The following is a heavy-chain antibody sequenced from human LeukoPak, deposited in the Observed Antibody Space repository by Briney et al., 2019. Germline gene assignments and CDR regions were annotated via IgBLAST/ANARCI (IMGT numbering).Heavy chain of an antibody. CDR3: ARATWELLDYYYMDV. CDR1: GYTFTSYY. J-gene: IGHJ6*03. D-gene: IGHD1-26*01. V-gene: IGHV1-46*03. CDR2: INPSGGST. Sequence: ASVKVSCKXSGYTFTSYYMHWVRQAPGQGLEWMGIINPSGGSTSYSQKFQGRVTMTRDTSTSTVYMELSSLRSEDTAVHYCARATWELLDYYYMDVWGKGTTVTVSS.